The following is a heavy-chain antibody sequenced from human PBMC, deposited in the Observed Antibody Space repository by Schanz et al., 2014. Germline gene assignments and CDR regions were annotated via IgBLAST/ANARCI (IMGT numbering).Heavy chain of an antibody. D-gene: IGHD3-9*01. CDR1: GFTLSNYA. J-gene: IGHJ5*02. CDR2: LSEGGGGT. CDR3: AKAADWPVTRFDP. Sequence: VRLVESGGGLVQPGGSLRLSCAASGFTLSNYAMSWVRQAPGKGLEWVSALSEGGGGTHYADSVRGRFTISSDSSKNTLYLQMSSLRADDTAVYYCAKAADWPVTRFDPWGQGTLVTVSS. V-gene: IGHV3-23*04.